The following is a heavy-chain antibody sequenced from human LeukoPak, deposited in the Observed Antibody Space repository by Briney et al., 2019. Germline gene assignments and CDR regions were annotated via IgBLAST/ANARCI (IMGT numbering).Heavy chain of an antibody. CDR1: GFTFSTYA. J-gene: IGHJ4*02. V-gene: IGHV3-23*01. CDR2: ISGSGGST. D-gene: IGHD6-13*01. CDR3: AKTRAGHNTFDY. Sequence: GGSLRLSCAASGFTFSTYAMSWVRQAPGKGLEWVSGISGSGGSTYYADSVKGRLTISRDNSKNTLYLQMNSLRAEDTAVYYCAKTRAGHNTFDYWGQGTLVTVSS.